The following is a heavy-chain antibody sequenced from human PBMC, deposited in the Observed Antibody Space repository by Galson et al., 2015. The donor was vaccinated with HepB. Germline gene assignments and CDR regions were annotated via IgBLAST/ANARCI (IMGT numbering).Heavy chain of an antibody. CDR3: ARDPGRYYEPDAFDI. V-gene: IGHV3-30-3*01. Sequence: SLRLSCAASGFTFSRYAMHWVRQAPGKGLEWVAVISYDGSNKYYADSVKGRFTISRDNSKNTLYLQMNSLRAEDTAVYYCARDPGRYYEPDAFDIWGQGTMVTVPS. CDR2: ISYDGSNK. D-gene: IGHD3-22*01. J-gene: IGHJ3*02. CDR1: GFTFSRYA.